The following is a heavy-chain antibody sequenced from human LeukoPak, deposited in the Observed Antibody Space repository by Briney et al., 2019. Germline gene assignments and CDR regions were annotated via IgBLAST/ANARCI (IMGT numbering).Heavy chain of an antibody. V-gene: IGHV3-23*01. CDR3: AKGHYMDV. Sequence: GGSLRLSCAVSGLTFNNYAMSWVRQAPGKGLEWVSGISGRGASKYYADSVKGRFTISRDSSKNTLYLQMNSLRAEDTAVYYCAKGHYMDVWGKGTTVTVSS. CDR2: ISGRGASK. CDR1: GLTFNNYA. J-gene: IGHJ6*03.